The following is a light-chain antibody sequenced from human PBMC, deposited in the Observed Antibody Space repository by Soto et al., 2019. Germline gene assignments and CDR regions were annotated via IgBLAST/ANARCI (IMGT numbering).Light chain of an antibody. J-gene: IGLJ1*01. Sequence: QSALTQPASVSGSPGQSITISCTGTSSDVGGYNYVSWYQQHPGKAPKLMIYDVGNRPSGVSNRFSGSKSGNTASLTISGLQAEDEADYYCSSYTSSSTLVFGTWTKLTVL. CDR2: DVG. V-gene: IGLV2-14*01. CDR1: SSDVGGYNY. CDR3: SSYTSSSTLV.